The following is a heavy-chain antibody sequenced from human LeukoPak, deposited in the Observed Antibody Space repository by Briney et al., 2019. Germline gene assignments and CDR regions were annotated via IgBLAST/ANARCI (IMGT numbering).Heavy chain of an antibody. J-gene: IGHJ5*02. CDR1: NDSISSGDYY. CDR2: IFHRGGT. V-gene: IGHV4-30-4*01. Sequence: PSETLSLTCTVSNDSISSGDYYWNWIRQPPGKGLEWIGYIFHRGGTSYNPSLKSRILFSVDTSQNQFSLKLNSVTAADTAVYYCARWRATFDLWGQGTLVTVSS. CDR3: ARWRATFDL. D-gene: IGHD1-26*01.